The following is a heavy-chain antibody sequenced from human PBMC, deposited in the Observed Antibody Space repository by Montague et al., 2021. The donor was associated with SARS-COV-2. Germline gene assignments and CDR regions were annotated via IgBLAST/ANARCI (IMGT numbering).Heavy chain of an antibody. J-gene: IGHJ5*02. Sequence: SETLSLTCAVYGGSLSGYYWAWIRQTPAKGLEWIGEINHSGSTNYNPSLKSRLTISVDTSKKQFSLKLNSMTAADTAVYYCARGADYDFWSGFLRHQWFDPWGLGTPVTVSS. V-gene: IGHV4-34*01. D-gene: IGHD3-3*01. CDR1: GGSLSGYY. CDR3: ARGADYDFWSGFLRHQWFDP. CDR2: INHSGST.